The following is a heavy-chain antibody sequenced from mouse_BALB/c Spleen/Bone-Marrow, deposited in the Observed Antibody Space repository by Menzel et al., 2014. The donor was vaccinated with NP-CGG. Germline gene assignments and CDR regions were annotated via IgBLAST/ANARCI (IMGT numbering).Heavy chain of an antibody. CDR1: GFSLTSYG. Sequence: VMLVESGPGLVAPSQSLSITCTVSGFSLTSYGVHWVRHPPGKGLEWLGVIGAGGSTNYTSALMSRQSISKDNYKREGFLKMHSLQTDDTAMYCCARVDYDNYYAMDYRGQGPPVTVYS. J-gene: IGHJ4*01. V-gene: IGHV2-9*02. D-gene: IGHD2-4*01. CDR3: ARVDYDNYYAMDY. CDR2: IGAGGST.